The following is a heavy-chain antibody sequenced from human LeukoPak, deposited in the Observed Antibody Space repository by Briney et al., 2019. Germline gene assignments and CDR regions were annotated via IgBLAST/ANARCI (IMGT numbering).Heavy chain of an antibody. J-gene: IGHJ4*02. CDR1: GHTFTSYD. V-gene: IGHV1-18*01. CDR2: ISAYNGDT. Sequence: ASVKVSCEASGHTFTSYDITWVRQAPGQGLEWMGWISAYNGDTNYAQKLQGRVSMTTDTSTSTAYMELRSLRSDDTAVYFCARAPRVRWSFFDYWGQGTLVTVSS. D-gene: IGHD5-24*01. CDR3: ARAPRVRWSFFDY.